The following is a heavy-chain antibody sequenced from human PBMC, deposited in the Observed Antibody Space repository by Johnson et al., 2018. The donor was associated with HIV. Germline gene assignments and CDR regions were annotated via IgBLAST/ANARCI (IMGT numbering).Heavy chain of an antibody. J-gene: IGHJ3*02. CDR1: GFTFSDHY. V-gene: IGHV3-72*01. CDR2: SRNKANTYTT. Sequence: VQLVESGGGLVQSGGSLRLSCAASGFTFSDHYMDWVRQAPGKGLEWVGRSRNKANTYTTEYAASVKGRFTISRDDSKNSLYLQMNSLKTEDTAVYYCTTEAPTLLRAFDIWGQGTMVTVSS. CDR3: TTEAPTLLRAFDI.